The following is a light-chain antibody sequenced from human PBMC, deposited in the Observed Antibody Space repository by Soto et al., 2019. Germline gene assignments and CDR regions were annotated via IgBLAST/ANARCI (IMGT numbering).Light chain of an antibody. J-gene: IGKJ2*01. V-gene: IGKV3-15*01. CDR1: QTLSSN. Sequence: EMVMTQSPATLPVSPGERATLSCRASQTLSSNLAWYQQKPGQAPRLLIYGASTRATGIPARFSGSGSGTEFTLTISSLQSEDFAVYYCQQYNKWPLFTFGQGTKVDIK. CDR2: GAS. CDR3: QQYNKWPLFT.